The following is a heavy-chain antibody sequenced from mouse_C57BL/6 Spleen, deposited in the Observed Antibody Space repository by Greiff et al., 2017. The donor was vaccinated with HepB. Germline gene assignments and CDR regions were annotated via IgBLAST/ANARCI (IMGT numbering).Heavy chain of an antibody. Sequence: QVQLKQPGAELVRPGSSVKLSCKASGYTFTSYWMHWVKQRPIQGLEWIGNIDPSDSETHYNQKFKDKATLTVDKSSSTAYMQLSSLTSEDSAVYYCAKSSSPLAMDYWGQGTSVTVSS. CDR2: IDPSDSET. D-gene: IGHD1-1*01. J-gene: IGHJ4*01. V-gene: IGHV1-52*01. CDR3: AKSSSPLAMDY. CDR1: GYTFTSYW.